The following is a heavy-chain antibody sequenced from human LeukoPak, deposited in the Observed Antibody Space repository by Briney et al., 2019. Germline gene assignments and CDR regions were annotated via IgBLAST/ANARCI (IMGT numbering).Heavy chain of an antibody. D-gene: IGHD3-3*01. V-gene: IGHV4-34*01. CDR1: GGSFSGYY. CDR2: INHSGST. CDR3: ARGPLRFLEWLSRLVGAFDI. J-gene: IGHJ3*02. Sequence: SETLSLTCAVYGGSFSGYYWSWIRQPPGEGLEWIGEINHSGSTNYNPSLKSRVTISVDTSKNQFSLKLSSVTAADTAVYYCARGPLRFLEWLSRLVGAFDIWGQGTMVTVSS.